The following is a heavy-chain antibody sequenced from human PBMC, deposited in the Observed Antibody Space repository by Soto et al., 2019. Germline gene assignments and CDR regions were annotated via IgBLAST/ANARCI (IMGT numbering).Heavy chain of an antibody. CDR1: GGSISSYY. J-gene: IGHJ1*01. V-gene: IGHV4-59*01. D-gene: IGHD4-17*01. Sequence: SSETLSLTCTVSGGSISSYYWSWIRQPPGKGLEWIGYIYYSGSTNYNPSLKSRVTISVDTSKNQFSLKLSSVTAADTAVYYCATRRVTTKYFQHWGQGTLVTVSS. CDR2: IYYSGST. CDR3: ATRRVTTKYFQH.